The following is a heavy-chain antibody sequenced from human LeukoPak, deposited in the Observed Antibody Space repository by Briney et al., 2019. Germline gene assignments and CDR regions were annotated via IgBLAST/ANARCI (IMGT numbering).Heavy chain of an antibody. Sequence: SQTLSLTCTVSGGSISSGDYYWSWIRQHPGKGLEWIGYIFYRGSTYYNPSLKSRVAISVDTSKNQLSLKLSSVTAADTAVYYCARELVDYDSSGYYYGNWFDPWGQGTLVTVSS. V-gene: IGHV4-31*03. CDR1: GGSISSGDYY. CDR2: IFYRGST. J-gene: IGHJ5*02. CDR3: ARELVDYDSSGYYYGNWFDP. D-gene: IGHD3-22*01.